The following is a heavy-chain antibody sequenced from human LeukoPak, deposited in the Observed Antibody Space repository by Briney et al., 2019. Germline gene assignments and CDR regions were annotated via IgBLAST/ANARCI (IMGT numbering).Heavy chain of an antibody. V-gene: IGHV3-7*05. CDR3: ARAPDPNFYDRSGFDY. J-gene: IGHJ4*02. D-gene: IGHD3-22*01. CDR2: IKQDGSEK. Sequence: GGSLRLSCAASGFIFSSYWMTWVRQAPGKGLEWVANIKQDGSEKYYVDSVKGRFTISRDNAKNSLYLQMNSLRAEDTAVYYCARAPDPNFYDRSGFDYWGQGTLITVSS. CDR1: GFIFSSYW.